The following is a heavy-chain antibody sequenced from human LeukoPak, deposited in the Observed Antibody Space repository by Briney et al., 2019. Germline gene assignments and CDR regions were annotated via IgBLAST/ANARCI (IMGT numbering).Heavy chain of an antibody. CDR2: ISGSGGST. D-gene: IGHD6-6*01. J-gene: IGHJ1*01. CDR3: AKDPTSIAARLGYFQH. V-gene: IGHV3-23*01. CDR1: GFTFSSYA. Sequence: TGGSLRLSCAASGFTFSSYAMSWVRQAPGKGLEWVSAISGSGGSTYYADSVKGRFTISRDNSKNTLYLQMNSLRAEDAAVYYCAKDPTSIAARLGYFQHWGQGTLVTVSS.